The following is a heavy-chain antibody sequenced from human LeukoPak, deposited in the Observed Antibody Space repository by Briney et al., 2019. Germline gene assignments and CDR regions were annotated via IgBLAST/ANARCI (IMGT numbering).Heavy chain of an antibody. J-gene: IGHJ4*02. Sequence: SETLSLTCAVSGGSISNSNWWSWVRQPPGKGLEWIGEIYHSGSTNYNPSLKSRVTISVDTSKNQFSLKLSSVTAADTAIYYCARDGRAGSLFAYWGQGTLVTVSS. CDR1: GGSISNSNW. CDR2: IYHSGST. CDR3: ARDGRAGSLFAY. V-gene: IGHV4-4*02. D-gene: IGHD6-19*01.